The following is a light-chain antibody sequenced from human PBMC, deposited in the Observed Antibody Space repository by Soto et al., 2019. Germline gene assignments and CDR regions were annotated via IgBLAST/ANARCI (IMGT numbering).Light chain of an antibody. V-gene: IGKV3-15*01. CDR3: QQGHNWPLT. J-gene: IGKJ2*01. Sequence: EIVMTQSPATLSVSPGERATLSCRASQSITSELAWYQQKPAQPPRLLIYGASTRATGVPARFSGSGSGSEFTLTISGLQSEDFAVYYCQQGHNWPLTFGQGTRLEI. CDR2: GAS. CDR1: QSITSE.